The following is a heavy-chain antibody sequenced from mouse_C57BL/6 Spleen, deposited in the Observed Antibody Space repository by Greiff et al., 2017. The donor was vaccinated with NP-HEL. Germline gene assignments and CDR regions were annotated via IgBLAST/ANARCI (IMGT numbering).Heavy chain of an antibody. Sequence: EVKLMESEGGLVQPGSSMTLSCTASGFTFSDYYMAWVRQVPEKGLEWVANINYDGSSTYYLDSLKSRFIISRDNAKNILYLQMSSLKSEDTATYYCARDGVWGNYEYFDVWGTGTTVTVSS. CDR3: ARDGVWGNYEYFDV. V-gene: IGHV5-16*01. CDR2: INYDGSST. CDR1: GFTFSDYY. D-gene: IGHD2-1*01. J-gene: IGHJ1*03.